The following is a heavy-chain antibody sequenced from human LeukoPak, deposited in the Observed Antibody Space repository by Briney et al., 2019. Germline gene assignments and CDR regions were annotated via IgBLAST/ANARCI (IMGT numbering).Heavy chain of an antibody. Sequence: GGSLRLSCAASGFTFSSYYMSWVRQAPGKGLEWVGNIKPDGSEKYYVDSVKGRFTISRDNGKNSVYLQMNSLRAEDTAVYYCARGGTIHWVEDYWGQGTLVTVSS. D-gene: IGHD2-21*01. V-gene: IGHV3-7*05. CDR2: IKPDGSEK. J-gene: IGHJ4*02. CDR1: GFTFSSYY. CDR3: ARGGTIHWVEDY.